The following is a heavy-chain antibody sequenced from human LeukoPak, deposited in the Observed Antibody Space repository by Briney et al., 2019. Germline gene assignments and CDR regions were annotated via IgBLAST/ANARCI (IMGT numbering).Heavy chain of an antibody. CDR1: GGSISSSSYY. J-gene: IGHJ4*02. D-gene: IGHD6-13*01. V-gene: IGHV4-61*05. CDR2: IYTSGST. CDR3: ARHLSSSSWPFFDY. Sequence: SETLSLTCTVSGGSISSSSYYWGWIRQPPGKGLEWVGYIYTSGSTNYNPSRKSLITISVDTSKNQFSLKLSSVTGADTAVYYCARHLSSSSWPFFDYWGQGTLVTVS.